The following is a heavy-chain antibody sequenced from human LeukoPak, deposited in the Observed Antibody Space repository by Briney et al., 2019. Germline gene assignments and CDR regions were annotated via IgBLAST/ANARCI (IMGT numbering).Heavy chain of an antibody. CDR2: INPNSGGT. V-gene: IGHV1-2*02. D-gene: IGHD2-15*01. CDR1: GYTFTVYY. CDR3: ARVSGGSPRPSGYGMDV. Sequence: GASVTVSCKASGYTFTVYYMHWVRQAPGQGLEWMGWINPNSGGTNYAQKFQGRVTMTRDTSISTAYMELSRLRSDDTAVYYCARVSGGSPRPSGYGMDVWGQGTTVTVSS. J-gene: IGHJ6*02.